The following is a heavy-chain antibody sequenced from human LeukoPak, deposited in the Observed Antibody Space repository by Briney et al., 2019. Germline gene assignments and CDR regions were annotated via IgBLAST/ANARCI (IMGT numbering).Heavy chain of an antibody. D-gene: IGHD3-3*01. V-gene: IGHV4-34*01. CDR2: INHSGST. J-gene: IGHJ4*02. CDR3: ARANYDFWSGYSPDNYFDY. Sequence: PSETLSLTCAVYGGSFSGYYWSWIRQPPGKGLEWIGEINHSGSTNYNPSLKSRVTISVDTSKNQFSLKLSSVTAADTAVYYCARANYDFWSGYSPDNYFDYWGQGTLVTVSS. CDR1: GGSFSGYY.